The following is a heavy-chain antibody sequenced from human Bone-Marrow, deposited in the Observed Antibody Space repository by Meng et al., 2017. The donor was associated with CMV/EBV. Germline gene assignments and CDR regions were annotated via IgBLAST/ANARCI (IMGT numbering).Heavy chain of an antibody. CDR1: GFTFSSYS. J-gene: IGHJ5*02. CDR3: AREEYCSGGSCYPNNWFDP. V-gene: IGHV3-21*01. CDR2: ISSSSSYI. Sequence: GGSLRLSCAASGFTFSSYSMNWVRQAPGKGLEWVSSISSSSSYIYYADSVKGRFTISRDNAKNSLYLQMNSLRAEDTAVYYCAREEYCSGGSCYPNNWFDPWGQGTLVTFSS. D-gene: IGHD2-15*01.